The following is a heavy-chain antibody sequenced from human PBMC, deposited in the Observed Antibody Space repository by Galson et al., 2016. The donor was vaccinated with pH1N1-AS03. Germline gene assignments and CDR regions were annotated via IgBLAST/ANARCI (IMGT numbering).Heavy chain of an antibody. Sequence: SLRLSCAASGFTFSAYAMHWVRQAPGKGLEWVAVIWYDGSNKHYADSVKGRFTISRDNSKNTLYLQMNSLRADDTAVYYCARADGHNLVYAFDIWGQGTMVTVSS. CDR2: IWYDGSNK. J-gene: IGHJ3*02. D-gene: IGHD5-24*01. V-gene: IGHV3-33*01. CDR3: ARADGHNLVYAFDI. CDR1: GFTFSAYA.